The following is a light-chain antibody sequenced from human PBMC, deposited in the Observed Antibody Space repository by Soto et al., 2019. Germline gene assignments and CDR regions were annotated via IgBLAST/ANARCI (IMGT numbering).Light chain of an antibody. V-gene: IGKV1-5*03. CDR3: QHYQSYPWT. J-gene: IGKJ1*01. CDR1: QSIDTW. Sequence: DIQMTQSPSTMSASVGDRVTITCRASQSIDTWLAWYQQKPGKAPKFLMYKASNVESGVQLMFSGGGSETAFTLTISSLQPDDFAIYYCQHYQSYPWTFGQGTKVELK. CDR2: KAS.